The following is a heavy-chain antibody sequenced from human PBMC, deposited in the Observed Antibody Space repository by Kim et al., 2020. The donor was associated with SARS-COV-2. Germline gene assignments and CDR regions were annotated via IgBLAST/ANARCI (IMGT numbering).Heavy chain of an antibody. V-gene: IGHV4-34*01. CDR2: INHSGST. CDR3: ARGPGGSYWGY. J-gene: IGHJ4*02. D-gene: IGHD1-26*01. CDR1: GGSFSGYY. Sequence: SETLSLTCAVYGGSFSGYYWSWIRQPPGKGLEWIGEINHSGSTNYNPSLKSRVTISVDTSKNQFSLKLSSVTAADTAVYYCARGPGGSYWGYWGQGTLVTVSS.